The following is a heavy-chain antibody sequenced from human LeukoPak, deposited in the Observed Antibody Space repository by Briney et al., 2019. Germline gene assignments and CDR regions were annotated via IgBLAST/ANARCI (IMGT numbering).Heavy chain of an antibody. CDR3: ARVGDGGSYSQIGY. CDR1: GYSFTSCD. CDR2: INPNSGGT. V-gene: IGHV1-2*02. J-gene: IGHJ4*02. Sequence: ASVKVSCKASGYSFTSCDVNWVRQATGQGLEWMGWINPNSGGTNYAQKFQGRVTMTRDTSISTAYMELSRLRSDDTAVYYCARVGDGGSYSQIGYWGQGTLVTVSS. D-gene: IGHD1-26*01.